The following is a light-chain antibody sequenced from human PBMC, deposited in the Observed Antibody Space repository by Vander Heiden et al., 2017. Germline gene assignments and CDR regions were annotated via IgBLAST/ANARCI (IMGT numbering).Light chain of an antibody. V-gene: IGKV3-11*01. Sequence: EIALTQPPPTLPLSPGDRANLHCRARQSDGTYLAWYQQIPGQAPRLLMYDAAKRATGIPARFSGSGSGTDFTLTITGLETEDYAVYYCQQRSSWPTWTFGQGTKVEIK. J-gene: IGKJ1*01. CDR2: DAA. CDR1: QSDGTY. CDR3: QQRSSWPTWT.